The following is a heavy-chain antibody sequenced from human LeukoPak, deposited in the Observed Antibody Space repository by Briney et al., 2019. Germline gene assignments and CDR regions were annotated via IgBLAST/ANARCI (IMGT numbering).Heavy chain of an antibody. CDR2: IYYSGST. J-gene: IGHJ4*02. V-gene: IGHV4-59*01. CDR1: GGSISSYY. CDR3: AREGESNPGYFDY. D-gene: IGHD1-14*01. Sequence: SETLSLTCTVSGGSISSYYWSWIRQPPRKGLEWIGYIYYSGSTNYNPSLKSRVTISVDTSKNQFSLKLSSVTAADTAVYYCAREGESNPGYFDYWGQGTLVTVSS.